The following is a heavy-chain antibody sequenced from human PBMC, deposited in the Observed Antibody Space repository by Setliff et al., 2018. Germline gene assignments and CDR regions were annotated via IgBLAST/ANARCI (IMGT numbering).Heavy chain of an antibody. CDR2: IRGSGGST. CDR3: AKDPNGDYVGAFDS. J-gene: IGHJ5*01. CDR1: GLAFSSYA. D-gene: IGHD4-17*01. Sequence: GGSLRLSCVGSGLAFSSYAMTWVRQAPGKGLEWLSAIRGSGGSTLYADSVKGRFTISRDNSQNTLYLQMNSLRVEDTAVYYCAKDPNGDYVGAFDSWGHGTLVTVSS. V-gene: IGHV3-23*01.